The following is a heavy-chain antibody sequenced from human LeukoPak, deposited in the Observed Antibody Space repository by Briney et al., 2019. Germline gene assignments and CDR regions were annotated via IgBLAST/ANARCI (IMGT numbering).Heavy chain of an antibody. Sequence: GGSLRLSCAASGLTFSSYAMHWVRQAPGKGLEWVAVISYDGSNKYYADSVKGRFTISRDNFDNTLYLQMSRLRAEDTALYFCARARYSSGPGGASDIWGQGTMVAVSS. D-gene: IGHD6-19*01. CDR1: GLTFSSYA. CDR2: ISYDGSNK. J-gene: IGHJ3*02. CDR3: ARARYSSGPGGASDI. V-gene: IGHV3-30-3*01.